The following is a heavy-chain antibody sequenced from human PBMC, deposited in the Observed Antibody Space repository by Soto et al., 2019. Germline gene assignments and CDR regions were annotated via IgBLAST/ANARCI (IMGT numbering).Heavy chain of an antibody. D-gene: IGHD4-17*01. J-gene: IGHJ3*02. CDR2: IHHSGAT. V-gene: IGHV4-34*01. CDR3: ANDYGDYHKDAFDI. CDR1: GGLYSDYY. Sequence: SETLSLTCAVYGGLYSDYYWSWIRQAPGKGLEWIGEIHHSGATNYNPSLKSRVTISLDRSKNQFTLNLSSMTAADAGVYYCANDYGDYHKDAFDIWSPGSRVTVSS.